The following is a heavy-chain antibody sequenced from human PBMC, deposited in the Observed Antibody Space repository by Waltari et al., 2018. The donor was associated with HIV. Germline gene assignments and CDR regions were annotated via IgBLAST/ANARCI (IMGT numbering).Heavy chain of an antibody. CDR2: INQSGRS. CDR3: ARESRRRIRQGGINWFDP. CDR1: GGSLTDFY. J-gene: IGHJ5*02. D-gene: IGHD3-10*01. V-gene: IGHV4-34*01. Sequence: QVQLQQWGAGQLKASETLSLTCAVYGGSLTDFYWTWIRQCPGSGLEWIAEINQSGRSDFNPSLKSRVTIAIDPAKKQFSLTLKSVTAADTGVYYCARESRRRIRQGGINWFDPWGQGTPVNVLS.